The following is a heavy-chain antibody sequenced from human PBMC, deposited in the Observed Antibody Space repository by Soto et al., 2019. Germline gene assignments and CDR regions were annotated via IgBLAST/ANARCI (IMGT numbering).Heavy chain of an antibody. CDR1: GGSISSGDYY. J-gene: IGHJ6*02. Sequence: PSETLSLTCTVSGGSISSGDYYWSWIRQPPGKGLEWIGYIYYSGSTYYNPSLKSRVTISVDTSKNQFSLKLSSVTAADTAVYYCARAVRYYYDSSGSSYGMDVWGQGTTVTVYS. CDR3: ARAVRYYYDSSGSSYGMDV. D-gene: IGHD3-22*01. V-gene: IGHV4-30-4*01. CDR2: IYYSGST.